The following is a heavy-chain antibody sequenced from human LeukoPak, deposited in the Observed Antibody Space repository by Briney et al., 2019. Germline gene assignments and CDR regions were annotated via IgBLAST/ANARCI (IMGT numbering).Heavy chain of an antibody. CDR1: GGSFSGYY. V-gene: IGHV4-34*01. CDR2: INHSGST. Sequence: PSETLSLTCAVYGGSFSGYYWSWIRQPPGKGLEWIGEINHSGSTNYNPSLKSRVTISVDTSKNQFSLKLSSVTAADTAVYYCASLIQRSGGAATPAFDYWGQGTLVTVSS. D-gene: IGHD2-15*01. J-gene: IGHJ4*02. CDR3: ASLIQRSGGAATPAFDY.